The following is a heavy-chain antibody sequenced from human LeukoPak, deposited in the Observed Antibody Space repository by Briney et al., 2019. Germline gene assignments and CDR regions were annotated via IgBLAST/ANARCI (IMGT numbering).Heavy chain of an antibody. V-gene: IGHV3-64*01. CDR1: GFTFSSYA. Sequence: GGSLRLSCAASGFTFSSYAMHWVRQAPGKGLEYVSAISSNGGSTYYASSVKGSFTISRDNSKNTLYLQMGSLRAEDMAVYYCARDQGYSSGPFDYWGQGTLVTVSS. CDR2: ISSNGGST. CDR3: ARDQGYSSGPFDY. D-gene: IGHD6-19*01. J-gene: IGHJ4*02.